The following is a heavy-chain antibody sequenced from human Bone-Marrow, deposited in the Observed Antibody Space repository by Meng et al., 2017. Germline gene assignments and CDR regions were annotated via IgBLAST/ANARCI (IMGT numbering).Heavy chain of an antibody. CDR1: GFTFSSHA. D-gene: IGHD3-22*01. CDR2: IWYDGSNK. Sequence: QVQLGESGGGLVQLGGSLRLSCAASGFTFSSHALHWVRQAPGKGLEWVAVIWYDGSNKYYADSVKGRFTISRDNSKNTLYLQMNSLRAEDTAVYYCAREANFDYYDSSGYYYDYWGQGTLVTVSS. CDR3: AREANFDYYDSSGYYYDY. V-gene: IGHV3-33*08. J-gene: IGHJ4*02.